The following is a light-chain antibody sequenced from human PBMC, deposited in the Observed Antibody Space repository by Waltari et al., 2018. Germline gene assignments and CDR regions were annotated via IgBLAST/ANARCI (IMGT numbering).Light chain of an antibody. V-gene: IGLV3-21*04. CDR1: NIETYS. Sequence: SYVLTQPPSVSVAPGETAKISCGGDNIETYSVHWYQQKPGQAPLLIIYYDMDRPSGSRGGSSGTKSGNTATLTMSRVEAGDEAAYYCQVWHRSSEHVVFGGGTKLTVL. J-gene: IGLJ3*02. CDR3: QVWHRSSEHVV. CDR2: YDM.